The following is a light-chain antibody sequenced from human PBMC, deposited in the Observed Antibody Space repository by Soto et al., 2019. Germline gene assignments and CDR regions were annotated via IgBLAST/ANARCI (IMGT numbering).Light chain of an antibody. CDR3: QHYNSSSRP. CDR1: QSIITW. J-gene: IGKJ1*01. V-gene: IGKV1-5*01. CDR2: DAS. Sequence: DIQMTQSPSTLSASVGDRVTITCRASQSIITWLAWFQQKPGKAPRLLIYDASKLESGVPSRFSGSGSGTEFTLAVSSLQPDDFATYYCQHYNSSSRPFGQGTKVEIK.